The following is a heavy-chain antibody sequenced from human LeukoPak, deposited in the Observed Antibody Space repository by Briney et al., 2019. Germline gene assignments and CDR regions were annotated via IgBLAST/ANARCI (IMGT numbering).Heavy chain of an antibody. J-gene: IGHJ6*02. D-gene: IGHD2-2*01. CDR1: GYTFTSYG. CDR3: ARDLGFVVVPGGHGRSYDYFYGMDV. Sequence: GASVKVSCKASGYTFTSYGINWVRQAPGQGLEWMGWISGYNGNTNYAENLQGRVSMTTDTSTGTAYMELRSLTSDDTAVYYCARDLGFVVVPGGHGRSYDYFYGMDVWGQGTTVTVSS. CDR2: ISGYNGNT. V-gene: IGHV1-18*01.